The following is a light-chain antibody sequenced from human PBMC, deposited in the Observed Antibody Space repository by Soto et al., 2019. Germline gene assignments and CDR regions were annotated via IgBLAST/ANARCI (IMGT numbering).Light chain of an antibody. CDR1: QSIRNF. Sequence: DIQMTQSPSSLSASVGDRVTITCRASQSIRNFLNWYQQKPGKAPKVLIYAASSLQSGVPSRFSGSGSGTDFTLTISRLQPEDSATYYCQQSYSTPTFGQGTKV. V-gene: IGKV1-39*01. CDR2: AAS. J-gene: IGKJ1*01. CDR3: QQSYSTPT.